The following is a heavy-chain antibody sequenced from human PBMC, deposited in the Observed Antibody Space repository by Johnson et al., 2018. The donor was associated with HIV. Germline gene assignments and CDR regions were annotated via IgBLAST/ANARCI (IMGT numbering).Heavy chain of an antibody. CDR3: ASYDILTGYYAFDI. CDR1: GFTFSGYD. D-gene: IGHD3-9*01. CDR2: IGTAGDT. J-gene: IGHJ3*02. Sequence: VQLVESGGGLVQPGGSLRLSCAASGFTFSGYDTHWVRQAIGKSLEWVSAIGTAGDTYYADSVKGRFTISRDNSKNTLYLQMNSLRAEDTAVYYCASYDILTGYYAFDIWGQGTMVTVSS. V-gene: IGHV3-13*01.